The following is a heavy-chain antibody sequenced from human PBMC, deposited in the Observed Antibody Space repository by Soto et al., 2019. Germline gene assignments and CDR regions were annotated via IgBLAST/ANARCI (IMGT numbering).Heavy chain of an antibody. D-gene: IGHD6-19*01. J-gene: IGHJ4*02. V-gene: IGHV3-48*02. CDR3: ARGDSSGWYFDY. CDR1: KFTFSNDN. Sequence: EVQLVESGGGLVQPGGSLRLSCAASKFTFSNDNMNWVRQAPGKGLEWVSYISSSESTIYYADSVKDRFVIYRDNANNSWYVQMNSLRDEDTAVYYCARGDSSGWYFDYWGQGTLVTVSS. CDR2: ISSSESTI.